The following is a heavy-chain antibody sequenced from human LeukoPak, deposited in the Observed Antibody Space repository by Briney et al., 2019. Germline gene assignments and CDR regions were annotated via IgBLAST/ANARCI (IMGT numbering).Heavy chain of an antibody. Sequence: ASVKVSCKVSGYTLTELSMHWVRQAPGKGLEWMGGFDPEDGETIYAQKFQGRVTMTEDTSTGTAYMELSSLRSEDTAVYYCATGHLGVPAANPPFRYYYYMDVWGKGTTVTVSS. CDR3: ATGHLGVPAANPPFRYYYYMDV. J-gene: IGHJ6*03. CDR2: FDPEDGET. V-gene: IGHV1-24*01. D-gene: IGHD2-2*01. CDR1: GYTLTELS.